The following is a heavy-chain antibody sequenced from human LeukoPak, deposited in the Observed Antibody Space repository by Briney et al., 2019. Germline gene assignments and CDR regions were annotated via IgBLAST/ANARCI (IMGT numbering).Heavy chain of an antibody. V-gene: IGHV1-69*05. CDR1: GGTFSSYA. D-gene: IGHD3-10*01. CDR2: IIPIFGTA. Sequence: GASVKVSCKASGGTFSSYAISWVRQAPGQGLEWMGRIIPIFGTANYAQKFQGRVTITTDESTSTAYMELSSLRSEDTAVYYCARAIISGTDIMVRGVIIDYWGQGTLVTVSS. J-gene: IGHJ4*02. CDR3: ARAIISGTDIMVRGVIIDY.